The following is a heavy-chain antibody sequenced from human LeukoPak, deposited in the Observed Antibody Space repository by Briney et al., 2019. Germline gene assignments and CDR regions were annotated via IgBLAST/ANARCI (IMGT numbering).Heavy chain of an antibody. V-gene: IGHV3-23*01. J-gene: IGHJ4*02. Sequence: GGSLRLSCVDPVFSLSGYTASFVSQAPGKGLECVSILSGSDGGTYYADSVKGRFTISRDNSRNTLYLQMNSLRAEDTAVYYCAQRSGSIGLLDYWGQGTLVTVSS. CDR1: VFSLSGYT. CDR3: AQRSGSIGLLDY. D-gene: IGHD1-26*01. CDR2: LSGSDGGT.